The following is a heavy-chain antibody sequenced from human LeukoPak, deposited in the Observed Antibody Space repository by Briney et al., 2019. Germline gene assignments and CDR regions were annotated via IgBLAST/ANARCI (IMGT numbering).Heavy chain of an antibody. J-gene: IGHJ4*02. Sequence: GGSLRLSCAASGFTFSSYAMHWVRQAPGKGLEWVAVIWYDGSNKYYADSVKGRFTISRDNSKNTLYLQMNSLRAEDTAVYYCARDETYYDFWSGYNTLDYWGQGTLVTVSS. D-gene: IGHD3-3*01. CDR3: ARDETYYDFWSGYNTLDY. V-gene: IGHV3-30*07. CDR1: GFTFSSYA. CDR2: IWYDGSNK.